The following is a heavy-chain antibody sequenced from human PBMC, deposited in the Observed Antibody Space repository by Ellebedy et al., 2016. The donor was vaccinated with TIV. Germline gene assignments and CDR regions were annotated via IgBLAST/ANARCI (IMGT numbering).Heavy chain of an antibody. D-gene: IGHD3-10*01. CDR2: IYYSGRT. CDR3: ARKGLRIRGIIMFDS. Sequence: PSETLSLTCSVSGAPIRGADHYWDWIRQPPGKGLEWIGSIYYSGRTFYSMSFRSRVTISVDMLKNQFFLKLKSVTAADSAVYYCARKGLRIRGIIMFDSWGPGTLVTASS. V-gene: IGHV4-39*01. CDR1: GAPIRGADHY. J-gene: IGHJ4*02.